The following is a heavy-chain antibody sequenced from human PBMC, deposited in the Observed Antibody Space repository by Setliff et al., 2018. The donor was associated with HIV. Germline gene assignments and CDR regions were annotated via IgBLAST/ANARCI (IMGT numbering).Heavy chain of an antibody. CDR2: INVYSGDT. Sequence: GASVKVSCKASGYPFNNFGISWVRQAPGQGLEWLAWINVYSGDTNFAQRFQGRVTMTRDASTGTAYMELRNLRSDDTAVYYCATDRTQTGISMVRGRLTDPARYPLDYWGPGTLVTGSS. CDR1: GYPFNNFG. J-gene: IGHJ4*02. D-gene: IGHD3-10*01. V-gene: IGHV1-18*01. CDR3: ATDRTQTGISMVRGRLTDPARYPLDY.